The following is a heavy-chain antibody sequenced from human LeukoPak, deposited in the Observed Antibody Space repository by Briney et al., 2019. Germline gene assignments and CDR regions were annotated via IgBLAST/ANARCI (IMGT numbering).Heavy chain of an antibody. Sequence: SETLSLTCTVSGGSISSGSYYWSWIRQPAGKGLEWIGRIYTSGSTNYNPSLKSRLSMSLDTSRSQLSLNLTSVTAADTATYYCARETMLAGFASGLGFNYWGQGILVIVSS. CDR3: ARETMLAGFASGLGFNY. D-gene: IGHD6-19*01. V-gene: IGHV4-61*02. J-gene: IGHJ4*02. CDR1: GGSISSGSYY. CDR2: IYTSGST.